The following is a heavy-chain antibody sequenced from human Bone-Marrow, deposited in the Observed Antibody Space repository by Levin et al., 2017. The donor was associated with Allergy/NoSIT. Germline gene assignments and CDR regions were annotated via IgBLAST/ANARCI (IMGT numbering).Heavy chain of an antibody. V-gene: IGHV6-1*01. Sequence: PSETLSLTCAISGDSVSSNSAAWNWIRQSPSRGLEWLGRTYYRSKWYNDYAVSVKSRITINPDTSKNQFSLQLNSVTPEDTAVYYCARGSFPSGPSLAVAGYFDYWGQGTLVTVSS. J-gene: IGHJ4*02. D-gene: IGHD6-19*01. CDR3: ARGSFPSGPSLAVAGYFDY. CDR2: TYYRSKWYN. CDR1: GDSVSSNSAA.